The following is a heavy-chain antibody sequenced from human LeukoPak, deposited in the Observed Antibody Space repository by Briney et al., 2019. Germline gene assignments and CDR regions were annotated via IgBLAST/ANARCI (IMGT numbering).Heavy chain of an antibody. CDR2: ISAYNGNT. D-gene: IGHD3-22*01. Sequence: ASVKVSCKASGYTFTNYGIYWVRQAPGQGLEWMAWISAYNGNTNYAQKLQGRVTVTTDTFTSTAYMELRSLRSDDTAIYYCAKNYYDRRGPYSWVFDYWGQGTLVTVSS. CDR3: AKNYYDRRGPYSWVFDY. CDR1: GYTFTNYG. J-gene: IGHJ4*02. V-gene: IGHV1-18*01.